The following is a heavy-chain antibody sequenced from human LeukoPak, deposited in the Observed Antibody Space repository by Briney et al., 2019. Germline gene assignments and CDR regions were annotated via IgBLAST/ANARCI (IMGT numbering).Heavy chain of an antibody. CDR2: IYYSGST. D-gene: IGHD3-3*01. J-gene: IGHJ3*02. CDR1: GGSISSYY. V-gene: IGHV4-59*01. Sequence: PSETLSLTCTVSGGSISSYYWSWIRQPPGKGLEWIGYIYYSGSTNYNPSLKSRVTISVDTSKNQFSLKLTSVTAVDTAVYYCAGVTWDDFWSGSDIWVQGTMVTVSS. CDR3: AGVTWDDFWSGSDI.